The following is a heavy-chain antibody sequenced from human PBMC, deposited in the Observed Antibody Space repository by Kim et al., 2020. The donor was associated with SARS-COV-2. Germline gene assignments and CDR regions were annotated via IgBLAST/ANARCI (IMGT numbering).Heavy chain of an antibody. Sequence: GGSLRLSCAGSGFTFSTYGINWVRQAPGKGLEWVSLITGSATNTYYADAVRGRFTISRDNSKNTMFLQMSSLRAEDTAVYYCVRRGARGGDNYMDVWGQG. CDR3: VRRGARGGDNYMDV. D-gene: IGHD1-26*01. V-gene: IGHV3-23*01. J-gene: IGHJ6*03. CDR2: ITGSATNT. CDR1: GFTFSTYG.